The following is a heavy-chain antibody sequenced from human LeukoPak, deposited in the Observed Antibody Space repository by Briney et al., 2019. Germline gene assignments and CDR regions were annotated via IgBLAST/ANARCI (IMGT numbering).Heavy chain of an antibody. Sequence: ETLSLTCTVSGGSISSSSYYWGWIRQPPGKGLEWVSRINSDGSSTSYADSVKGRFTISRDNAKNTLYLQMNSLRAEDTAVYYCASLGIAVAGTDYWGQGTLVTVSS. CDR2: INSDGSST. V-gene: IGHV3-74*01. CDR3: ASLGIAVAGTDY. D-gene: IGHD6-19*01. J-gene: IGHJ4*02. CDR1: GGSISSSSYY.